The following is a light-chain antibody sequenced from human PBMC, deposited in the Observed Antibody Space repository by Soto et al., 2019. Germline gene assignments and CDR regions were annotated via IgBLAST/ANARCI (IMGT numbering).Light chain of an antibody. CDR2: GAS. Sequence: DMQITQSPSSLSSSVLERFAITCRASQLISTYLNWYQLKPGKAPKLLIYGASSLQTGVPSRFSGSGSGTDFTLTISSLQPEDFATYYCQQSYNTPLTFGGGTKVDIK. J-gene: IGKJ4*01. V-gene: IGKV1-39*01. CDR3: QQSYNTPLT. CDR1: QLISTY.